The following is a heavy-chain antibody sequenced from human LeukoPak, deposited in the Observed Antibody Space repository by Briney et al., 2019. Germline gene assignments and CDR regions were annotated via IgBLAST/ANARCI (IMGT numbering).Heavy chain of an antibody. D-gene: IGHD6-19*01. CDR2: INHSGSA. CDR3: ASRLMIAVAGTGRSDYFDY. Sequence: SETLSLTCAVYGGSLSGYYWSWIRQPPGMGLEWIGEINHSGSANYNPSLKSRVTISVDTSKNQFSLKLSSVTAADTAVYYCASRLMIAVAGTGRSDYFDYWGQGTLVTVSS. V-gene: IGHV4-34*01. J-gene: IGHJ4*02. CDR1: GGSLSGYY.